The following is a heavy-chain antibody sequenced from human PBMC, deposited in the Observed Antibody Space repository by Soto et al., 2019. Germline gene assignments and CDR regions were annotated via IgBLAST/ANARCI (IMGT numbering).Heavy chain of an antibody. Sequence: QVQLQQWGAGLVKPSETLSLSCAVYGQSFSGHSWAWIRQPPGKGLEWIGEINESGSTYYNPSLKCRVTISTDTSKHQFSMKLSSVSAADTAAYFCARGSGIVALPGELEDVKYDYWGQGTLVNVSS. J-gene: IGHJ4*02. CDR3: ARGSGIVALPGELEDVKYDY. V-gene: IGHV4-34*01. CDR1: GQSFSGHS. D-gene: IGHD1-1*01. CDR2: INESGST.